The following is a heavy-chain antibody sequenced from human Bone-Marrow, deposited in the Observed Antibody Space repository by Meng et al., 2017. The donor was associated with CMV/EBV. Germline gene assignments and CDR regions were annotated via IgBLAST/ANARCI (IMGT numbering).Heavy chain of an antibody. Sequence: QVQLRQWGAGLLKPSETLTHTCAVHGGSSSFSYWNWIRQPPGKGLEWIGEINDSGTTNYNPSLKSRVTISVDTSKNQFSLKLSSVTAANTAVYYCARGRFLRLPPSSFYYAMDVWGQGTLVTVSS. D-gene: IGHD3-3*01. CDR2: INDSGTT. CDR1: GGSSSFSY. J-gene: IGHJ6*02. CDR3: ARGRFLRLPPSSFYYAMDV. V-gene: IGHV4-34*01.